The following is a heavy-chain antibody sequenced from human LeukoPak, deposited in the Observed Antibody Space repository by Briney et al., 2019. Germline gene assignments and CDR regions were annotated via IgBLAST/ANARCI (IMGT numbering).Heavy chain of an antibody. Sequence: ASVKVSCKASGGTFSSYAISWVRQARGQGLEWKGRIIPILGTANYAQKFQGRVTITADKSTSTAYMELSSLRSEDTAVYYCARERAYCGGDCYSENWYFDLWGRGTLVTVSS. D-gene: IGHD2-21*02. V-gene: IGHV1-69*04. CDR3: ARERAYCGGDCYSENWYFDL. J-gene: IGHJ2*01. CDR2: IIPILGTA. CDR1: GGTFSSYA.